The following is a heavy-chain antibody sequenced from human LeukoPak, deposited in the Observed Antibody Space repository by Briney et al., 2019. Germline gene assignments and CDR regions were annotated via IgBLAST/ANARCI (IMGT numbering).Heavy chain of an antibody. Sequence: GGSLRLSCAASGFTFSSYAMSWVRQAPGKGLEWVSAISGSGGSTYYADSVKGRFTISRDNAKNSLYLQMNSLRAEDTAVYYCARDWYQLLPDYWGQGTLVTVSS. D-gene: IGHD2-2*01. V-gene: IGHV3-23*01. CDR1: GFTFSSYA. CDR3: ARDWYQLLPDY. CDR2: ISGSGGST. J-gene: IGHJ4*02.